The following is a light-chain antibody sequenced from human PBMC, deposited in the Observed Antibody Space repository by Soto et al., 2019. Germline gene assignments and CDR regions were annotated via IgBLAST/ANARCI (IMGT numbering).Light chain of an antibody. CDR3: SSYTRSSTHV. Sequence: QSALTQPASVSASPGQSITISCTGTSSDVGGYNYVSWYQQHPGKAPKLMIYDVSNRPSGVSDRFSGSKSGNTASLTISGLQAEDEADYYCSSYTRSSTHVFGTGTRSPS. CDR2: DVS. J-gene: IGLJ1*01. V-gene: IGLV2-14*01. CDR1: SSDVGGYNY.